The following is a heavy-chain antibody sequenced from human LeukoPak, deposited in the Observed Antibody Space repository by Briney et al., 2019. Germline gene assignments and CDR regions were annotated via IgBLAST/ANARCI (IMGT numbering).Heavy chain of an antibody. D-gene: IGHD6-6*01. J-gene: IGHJ3*01. CDR3: AREYSSSSGKNAFDV. CDR2: LHYSGST. Sequence: SETPSLTCTVSGGSISTSSYFWGWIRQPPGKGLEWIGTLHYSGSTYYNPSLKSRVTISVDTSKNQFSLKLTSVTAADTAVYYCAREYSSSSGKNAFDVWGQGTMVTVSS. CDR1: GGSISTSSYF. V-gene: IGHV4-39*07.